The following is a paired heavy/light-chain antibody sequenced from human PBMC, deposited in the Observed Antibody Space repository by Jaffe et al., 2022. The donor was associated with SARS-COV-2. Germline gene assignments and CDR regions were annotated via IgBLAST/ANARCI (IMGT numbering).Light chain of an antibody. CDR2: GAS. V-gene: IGKV3-15*01. CDR1: QSVSSN. CDR3: QQYNNWPLT. J-gene: IGKJ5*01. Sequence: EIVMTQSPATLSVSPGERATLSCRASQSVSSNLAWYQQKPGQAPRLLIYGASTRATGIPARFSGSGSGTEFTLTISSLQSEDFAVYYCQQYNNWPLTFGQGTRLEIK.
Heavy chain of an antibody. Sequence: EVQLVESGGGLVKPGGSLRLSCAASGFTFSSYSMNWVRQAPGKGLEWVSSISSSSSYIYYADSVKGRFTISRDNAKNSLYLQMNSLRAEDTAVYYCARPIVVVPAAPAYGMDVWGQGTTVTVSS. D-gene: IGHD2-2*01. CDR2: ISSSSSYI. V-gene: IGHV3-21*01. CDR3: ARPIVVVPAAPAYGMDV. J-gene: IGHJ6*02. CDR1: GFTFSSYS.